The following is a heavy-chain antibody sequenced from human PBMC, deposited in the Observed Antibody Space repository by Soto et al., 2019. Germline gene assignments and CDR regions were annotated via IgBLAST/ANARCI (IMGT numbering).Heavy chain of an antibody. CDR2: ISAYNGNT. J-gene: IGHJ6*02. D-gene: IGHD2-8*01. V-gene: IGHV1-18*01. CDR1: GYTFTSYG. CDR3: ARGGKYCTNGVCCFYGMEG. Sequence: QVQLVQSGAEVKKPGASVKVSCKASGYTFTSYGISWVRQAPGQGLEWMGWISAYNGNTNYAQKLQGRVTMTTDTTTSTAFLERRRLRSVDTTVYYCARGGKYCTNGVCCFYGMEGWGQGTTGTVSS.